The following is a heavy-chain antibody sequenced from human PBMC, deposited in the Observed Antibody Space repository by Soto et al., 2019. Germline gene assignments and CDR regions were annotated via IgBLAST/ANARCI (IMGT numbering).Heavy chain of an antibody. Sequence: PGGSLRLSCAASGFTFNTYAMSWVRQAPGKGLEWVSAISGSGGSTYYADSVKGRFTISRDNSKNTLYLQMNSLRAEDTAVYYCAKEALYGSGSGGYLDWGQGTLVTVSS. CDR3: AKEALYGSGSGGYLD. V-gene: IGHV3-23*01. CDR2: ISGSGGST. J-gene: IGHJ4*02. CDR1: GFTFNTYA. D-gene: IGHD3-10*01.